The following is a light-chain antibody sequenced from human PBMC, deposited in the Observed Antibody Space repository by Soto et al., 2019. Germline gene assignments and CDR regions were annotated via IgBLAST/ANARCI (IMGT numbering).Light chain of an antibody. CDR2: TAS. Sequence: DILMTQSPASLSVSPGDSATLSCRASQNINSNLTWYQLKPGQSPKLLMYTASYWTSGIPARFSGSGYGTEFTLTISSLQPEDSAIYYCQQSYNSPAITFGGGTRLEIK. V-gene: IGKV3-15*01. CDR1: QNINSN. J-gene: IGKJ4*01. CDR3: QQSYNSPAIT.